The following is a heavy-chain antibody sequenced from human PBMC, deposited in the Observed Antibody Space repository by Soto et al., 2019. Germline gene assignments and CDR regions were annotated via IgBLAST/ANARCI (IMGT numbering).Heavy chain of an antibody. V-gene: IGHV3-74*03. D-gene: IGHD3-10*01. J-gene: IGHJ4*02. CDR1: GFSFSTYG. CDR2: INTDGSVA. Sequence: GGSLRLSCAASGFSFSTYGMHWVRQAPGKGLEWVSRINTDGSVAMYVDSVKGRFTISRDNAKNTLYLQLNSLRADDTALYYCAKGAGSDSGRYWGQGTLVTVSS. CDR3: AKGAGSDSGRY.